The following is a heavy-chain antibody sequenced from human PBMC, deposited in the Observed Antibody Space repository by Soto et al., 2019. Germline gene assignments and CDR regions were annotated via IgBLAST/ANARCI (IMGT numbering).Heavy chain of an antibody. CDR1: GGTFSSYV. CDR2: IIPIFGTT. V-gene: IGHV1-69*12. J-gene: IGHJ6*02. Sequence: QVQLVQSGAEVKKPGSSVKVSCKASGGTFSSYVINWVRQAPGEGLGWMGGIIPIFGTTNYAQKFQGRATVSGAASTGTASLDPSGVISEDTAVYYWARWGVVVDLRVKYDYGLDSWGQGTSVTVSS. D-gene: IGHD2-15*01. CDR3: ARWGVVVDLRVKYDYGLDS.